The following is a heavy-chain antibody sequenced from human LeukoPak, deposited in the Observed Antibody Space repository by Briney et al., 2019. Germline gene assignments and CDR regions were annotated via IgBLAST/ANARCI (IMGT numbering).Heavy chain of an antibody. J-gene: IGHJ6*02. D-gene: IGHD6-13*01. CDR1: GGSISSGGYY. V-gene: IGHV4-31*03. CDR2: IYYSGST. CDR3: ARETLAEGQQPSFPHGDYYGMDV. Sequence: SQTLSLTCTVSGGSISSGGYYWSWIRQHPGKGLEWIGYIYYSGSTYYNPSLKSRVTISVDTSKNQFSLKLSSVTAADTAVYYCARETLAEGQQPSFPHGDYYGMDVWGQGTTVTVSS.